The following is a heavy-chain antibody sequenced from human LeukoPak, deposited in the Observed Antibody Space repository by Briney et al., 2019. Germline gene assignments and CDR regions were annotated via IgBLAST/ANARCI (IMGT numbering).Heavy chain of an antibody. CDR1: GGSISSYY. CDR3: ARDLRGRSTVTYYYYMDV. D-gene: IGHD4-17*01. V-gene: IGHV4-59*01. J-gene: IGHJ6*03. CDR2: IYYSGST. Sequence: SETLSLTCTVSGGSISSYYWSWIRQPPGKGLEWIGYIYYSGSTNYNPSLKSRVTISVDTSKNQFSLKLSSVTAADTAVYYCARDLRGRSTVTYYYYMDVWGKGTTVTVSS.